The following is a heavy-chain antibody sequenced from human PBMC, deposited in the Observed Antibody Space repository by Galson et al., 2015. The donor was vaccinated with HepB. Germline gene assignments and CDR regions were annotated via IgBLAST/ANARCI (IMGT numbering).Heavy chain of an antibody. V-gene: IGHV3-33*01. Sequence: SLRLSCAASGFTFSSYGMHWVRQAPGKGLEWVAVIWYDGSNKYYADSVKGRFTISRDNSKNTLYLQMNSLRAEDTAVYYCARSPLPVTGDENYFDYWGQGTLVTVSS. CDR2: IWYDGSNK. CDR3: ARSPLPVTGDENYFDY. J-gene: IGHJ4*02. CDR1: GFTFSSYG. D-gene: IGHD2-21*02.